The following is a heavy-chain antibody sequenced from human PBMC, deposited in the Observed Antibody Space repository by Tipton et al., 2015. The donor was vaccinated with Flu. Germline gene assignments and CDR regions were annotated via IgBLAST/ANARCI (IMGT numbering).Heavy chain of an antibody. V-gene: IGHV3-23*01. CDR2: ISGSGGST. Sequence: AVSGFTFSSYAMSWVRQAPGKGLEWASAISGSGGSTYYADSVKGRFTISSDNSKNTLYLQMNSLRAEDTAVYYCAKVLLWVRVTTDNWFDPWGQGTLVTVAS. J-gene: IGHJ5*02. CDR1: GFTFSSYA. D-gene: IGHD4-11*01. CDR3: AKVLLWVRVTTDNWFDP.